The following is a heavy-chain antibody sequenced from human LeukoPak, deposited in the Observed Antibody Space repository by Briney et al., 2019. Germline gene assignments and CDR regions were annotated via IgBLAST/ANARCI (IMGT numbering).Heavy chain of an antibody. J-gene: IGHJ3*02. CDR1: GFPFSGSA. V-gene: IGHV3-73*01. D-gene: IGHD6-19*01. CDR3: TYIAVADAFDI. CDR2: IRSKVNNYAT. Sequence: GSLRLSCAASGFPFSGSAMHWVRQASGKGLEWVGRIRSKVNNYATAYAASVKGRFTISRDDSNNATYLQMNSLKTEDTAVYYCTYIAVADAFDIWGQGTMVTVSS.